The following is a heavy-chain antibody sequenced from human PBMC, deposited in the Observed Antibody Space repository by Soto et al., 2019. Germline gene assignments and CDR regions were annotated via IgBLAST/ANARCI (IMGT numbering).Heavy chain of an antibody. CDR1: GFTFSSYA. Sequence: QVQLVESGGGVVQPGRSLRLSCAASGFTFSSYAMHWVRQAPGKGLERVAGISDDGSNKYYADSVKGRFTISRDNSTNTLYLQMNSLRAEDTAVYYCARESVDTAMVTPDFDYWGQGTLVTVSS. CDR3: ARESVDTAMVTPDFDY. V-gene: IGHV3-30-3*01. CDR2: ISDDGSNK. J-gene: IGHJ4*02. D-gene: IGHD5-18*01.